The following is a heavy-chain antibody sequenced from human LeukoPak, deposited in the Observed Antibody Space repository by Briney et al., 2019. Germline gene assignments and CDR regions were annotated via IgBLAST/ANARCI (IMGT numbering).Heavy chain of an antibody. V-gene: IGHV1-18*01. Sequence: ASVKVSCKASGYTFTGYSINWVRQAPGQGLEWMAWISAYNGNTNYAQKFHGRVTLTRDTSTSIAYMELRSLRSDDTAVYFCARGMSGYTEDPFDIWGQGTVVTVSS. D-gene: IGHD2-2*02. CDR1: GYTFTGYS. CDR2: ISAYNGNT. J-gene: IGHJ3*02. CDR3: ARGMSGYTEDPFDI.